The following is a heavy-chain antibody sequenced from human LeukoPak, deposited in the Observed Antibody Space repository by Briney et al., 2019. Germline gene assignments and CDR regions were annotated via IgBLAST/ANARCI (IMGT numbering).Heavy chain of an antibody. V-gene: IGHV4-34*01. CDR2: INHSGST. D-gene: IGHD3-22*01. Sequence: PSETLSLACGVYGGSVSGYYWNWIRQPPGKGLEWIGEINHSGSTSYNPSLKSRVTISLDTSKNQFSLKLRSVTAADTAVYYCACRGDPRSSGYYHATNYYGMDVWGQGTTVTVSS. CDR3: ACRGDPRSSGYYHATNYYGMDV. J-gene: IGHJ6*02. CDR1: GGSVSGYY.